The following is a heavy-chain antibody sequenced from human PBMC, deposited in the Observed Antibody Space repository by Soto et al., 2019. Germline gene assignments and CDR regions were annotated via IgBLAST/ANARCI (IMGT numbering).Heavy chain of an antibody. V-gene: IGHV3-33*01. CDR1: GFTFNNHG. D-gene: IGHD2-21*01. CDR3: ARDGGQCTRPTCYSGFES. Sequence: QGQLLQSGGGVVRPGKSLTLSCEASGFTFNNHGAHWVRQAPGKGLEWVAVIWHAGSEEYYADSVKGRFTSSRDNFKNTLSLRMNGLTVADTAVYYFARDGGQCTRPTCYSGFESWGQGSLVTVSS. CDR2: IWHAGSEE. J-gene: IGHJ4*02.